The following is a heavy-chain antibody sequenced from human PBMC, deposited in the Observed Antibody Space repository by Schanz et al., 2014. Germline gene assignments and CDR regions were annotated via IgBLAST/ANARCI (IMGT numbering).Heavy chain of an antibody. CDR2: IKSRIHGGTT. CDR1: GLTVGDAW. CDR3: TTAHYSSNYETLDY. V-gene: IGHV3-15*01. Sequence: EVHLVESGGGFVQPGGSLRLSCAVSGLTVGDAWMSWVRQAPGKGLEWVARIKSRIHGGTTDYAAPVKGRFTISRDDSKHTVYLQMDSLKTEDTALYYCTTAHYSSNYETLDYWGQGTLVTVSS. J-gene: IGHJ4*02. D-gene: IGHD6-13*01.